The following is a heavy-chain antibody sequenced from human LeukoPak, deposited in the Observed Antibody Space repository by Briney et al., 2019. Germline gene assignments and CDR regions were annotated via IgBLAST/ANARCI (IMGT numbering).Heavy chain of an antibody. D-gene: IGHD1-26*01. CDR1: GFSFSTFE. Sequence: GGSLRLSCAASGFSFSTFEMSWVRQAPGKGLEWVSVMNHNGDNRYYADSVKGRFTISGDNSKNTLYLQMNSLRVEDTAVYYCVKGGWLDYWGQGTLVTVSS. CDR2: MNHNGDNR. CDR3: VKGGWLDY. J-gene: IGHJ4*02. V-gene: IGHV3-23*01.